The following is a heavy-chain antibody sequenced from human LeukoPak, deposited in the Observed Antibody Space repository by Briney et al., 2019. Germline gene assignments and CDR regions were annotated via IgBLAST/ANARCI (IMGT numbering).Heavy chain of an antibody. J-gene: IGHJ4*02. CDR1: GGSISGYY. D-gene: IGHD2-21*02. Sequence: SETLSLTCTVSGGSISGYYWSWIRQPPGKGLEWIGEINHSGSTNYNPSLKSRVTISVDTSKNQFSLKLSSVTAADTAVYYCARLGDPIVLFDYWGQGTLVTVSS. CDR3: ARLGDPIVLFDY. V-gene: IGHV4-34*01. CDR2: INHSGST.